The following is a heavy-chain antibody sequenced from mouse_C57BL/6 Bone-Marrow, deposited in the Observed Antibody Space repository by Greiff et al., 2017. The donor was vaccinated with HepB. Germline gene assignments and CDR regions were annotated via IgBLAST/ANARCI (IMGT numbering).Heavy chain of an antibody. CDR1: GYTFTSYW. J-gene: IGHJ4*01. CDR3: ARGRHYYGSSPYYAMDY. D-gene: IGHD1-1*01. V-gene: IGHV1-55*01. Sequence: QVQLQQPGAELVKPGASVKMSCKASGYTFTSYWITWVKQRPGQGLEWIGDIYPGSGSTNYNEKFKSKATLTVDTSSSTAYMQLSSLTSEDSAVYYCARGRHYYGSSPYYAMDYWGQGTSVTVSS. CDR2: IYPGSGST.